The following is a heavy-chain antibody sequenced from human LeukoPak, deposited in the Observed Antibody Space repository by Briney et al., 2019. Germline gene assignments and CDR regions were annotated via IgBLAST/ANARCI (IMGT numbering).Heavy chain of an antibody. Sequence: PSEALSLTCTVSGVSISSYYWSWIRQPPGKGLEWIGYIYYSGSTNYNPSLRSRVTMSVDTSKNQFSLKLSSVTAADTAVYYCARDQGARPLYYFDYWGQGALVTVSS. CDR3: ARDQGARPLYYFDY. CDR1: GVSISSYY. CDR2: IYYSGST. D-gene: IGHD1-26*01. J-gene: IGHJ4*02. V-gene: IGHV4-59*12.